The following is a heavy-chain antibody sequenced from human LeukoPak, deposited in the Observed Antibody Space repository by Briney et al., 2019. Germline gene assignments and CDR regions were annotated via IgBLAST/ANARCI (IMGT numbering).Heavy chain of an antibody. J-gene: IGHJ4*01. D-gene: IGHD3-10*01. CDR2: ISSSSSNT. CDR1: GFTFSDYN. V-gene: IGHV3-11*05. CDR3: AREGRFGELYTDY. Sequence: GGSLRLSCAASGFTFSDYNMSWIRQAPGKGLEWGSYISSSSSNTNYADSVKGRFTISRDNARNSLFLQMNSLRAEDTAVYYCAREGRFGELYTDYWSQGTLVTV.